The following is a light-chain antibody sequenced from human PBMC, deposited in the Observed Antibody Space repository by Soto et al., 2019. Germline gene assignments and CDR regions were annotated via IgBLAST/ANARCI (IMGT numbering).Light chain of an antibody. V-gene: IGKV1-5*01. J-gene: IGKJ1*01. CDR3: QQYNSYSWT. CDR2: GAS. Sequence: DIQMTQSPSILSASVGDRVTIACRASRSISPWLAWYQQKPGKPPKLLIYGASSLAAGVPSRFSGSGSGTDFTLTISSLQPDDFASYYCQQYNSYSWTFGQGTMVDIK. CDR1: RSISPW.